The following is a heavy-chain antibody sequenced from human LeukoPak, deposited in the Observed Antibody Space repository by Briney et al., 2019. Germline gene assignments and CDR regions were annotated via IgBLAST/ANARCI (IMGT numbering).Heavy chain of an antibody. CDR1: GFTFSTCA. Sequence: GGSLRLSCAASGFTFSTCAMNWVRQAPGKGLEWVSSISSSSSYIYYADSVKGRFTISRDNAKNSLYLQMNSLRAEDTAVYYCARVPLYGYFDYWGQGTLVTVSS. D-gene: IGHD2/OR15-2a*01. CDR3: ARVPLYGYFDY. J-gene: IGHJ4*02. V-gene: IGHV3-21*01. CDR2: ISSSSSYI.